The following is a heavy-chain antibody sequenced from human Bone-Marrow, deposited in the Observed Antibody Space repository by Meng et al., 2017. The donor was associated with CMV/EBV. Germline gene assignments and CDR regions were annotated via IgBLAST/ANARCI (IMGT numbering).Heavy chain of an antibody. Sequence: LSLTCAASGFTFSSFAMHWGRQAPGKGLEYVSAISSNGGSTYYADSVKGRFTISRDNSKNTLYLQMGSLRAEDMAVYYCARDNWGPDYWGQGTLVTVSS. CDR3: ARDNWGPDY. D-gene: IGHD7-27*01. CDR1: GFTFSSFA. V-gene: IGHV3-64*02. J-gene: IGHJ4*02. CDR2: ISSNGGST.